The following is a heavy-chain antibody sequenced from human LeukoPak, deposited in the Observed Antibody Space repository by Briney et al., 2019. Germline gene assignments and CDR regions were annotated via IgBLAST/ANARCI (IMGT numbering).Heavy chain of an antibody. CDR2: INPNSGGT. V-gene: IGHV1-2*02. J-gene: IGHJ3*02. D-gene: IGHD6-13*01. Sequence: ASVKVSCKASGYTFTGYYMHWVRQAPGQGLEWMGWINPNSGGTNYAQKFQGRVTMTRDTSISTAYMELSRLRSDDTAVYYCAKDASSTWHWGAFDIWGRGTMVTVSS. CDR1: GYTFTGYY. CDR3: AKDASSTWHWGAFDI.